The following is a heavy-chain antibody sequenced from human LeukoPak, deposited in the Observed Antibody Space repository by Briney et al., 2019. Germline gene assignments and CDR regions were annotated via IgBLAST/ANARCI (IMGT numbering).Heavy chain of an antibody. V-gene: IGHV3-15*01. Sequence: GGSLRLSCAASGFTFSNAWMSWVRQAPGKGLEWVGRIKSKTDGGTTDYAAPVKGRFTISRDDPKNTLYLQMNSLKTEDTAVYYCTTEGGTTSLIYYYYGMDVWGQGTTVTVSS. CDR1: GFTFSNAW. J-gene: IGHJ6*02. D-gene: IGHD1-7*01. CDR2: IKSKTDGGTT. CDR3: TTEGGTTSLIYYYYGMDV.